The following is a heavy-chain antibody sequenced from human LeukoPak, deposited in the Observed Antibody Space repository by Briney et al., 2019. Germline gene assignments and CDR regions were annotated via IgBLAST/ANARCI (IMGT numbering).Heavy chain of an antibody. D-gene: IGHD1-26*01. CDR1: GFTFSSYA. Sequence: GGSLRLSCAASGFTFSSYAMSWVRQAPGKGLEWVSAISDSGGSTYYADSVKGRFTISRDNSKNTLYLQMNSLRAEDTAVYYCARHISSGGTYAHFDYWGQGTLVTVSS. CDR3: ARHISSGGTYAHFDY. V-gene: IGHV3-23*01. CDR2: ISDSGGST. J-gene: IGHJ4*02.